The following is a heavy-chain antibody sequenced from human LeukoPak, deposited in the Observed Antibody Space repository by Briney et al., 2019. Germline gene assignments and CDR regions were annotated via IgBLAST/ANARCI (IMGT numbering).Heavy chain of an antibody. D-gene: IGHD6-19*01. J-gene: IGHJ1*01. V-gene: IGHV4-59*11. CDR1: GGSISSHY. Sequence: SETLSLTCTVSGGSISSHYWSWIRQPPGKGLEWIGYIYYSGSTNYNPSLKSRVTISVDTSKNQFSLKLSSVTAADTAVYYCATPGRYSSGWYGVYFQHWGQGTLVTVSS. CDR2: IYYSGST. CDR3: ATPGRYSSGWYGVYFQH.